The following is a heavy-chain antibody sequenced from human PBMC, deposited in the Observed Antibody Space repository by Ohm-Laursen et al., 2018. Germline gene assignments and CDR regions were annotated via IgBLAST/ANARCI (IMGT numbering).Heavy chain of an antibody. CDR3: AGRGF. D-gene: IGHD3-10*01. CDR1: GDSISAHY. CDR2: IHHTGYT. V-gene: IGHV4-59*08. J-gene: IGHJ3*01. Sequence: SDTLSLTCSVSGDSISAHYWSWIRQPPGKGLEWIGYIHHTGYTTYNPSLKSRVTISVDTSKKQFSLKLNSVTAADTALYYCAGRGFWGQGTMVTVSS.